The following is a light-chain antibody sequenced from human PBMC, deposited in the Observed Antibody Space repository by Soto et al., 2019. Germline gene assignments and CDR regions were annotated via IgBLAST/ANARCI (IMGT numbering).Light chain of an antibody. CDR3: SSYTSSVTLV. CDR1: SSDVGGYNF. Sequence: QSALTQPASVSGSPGQSITISCTGTSSDVGGYNFVSWYQRHPGKAPKLMIYEVSNRPSGVSYRFSGSKSGNTASLTISGLQAEDEADYYCSSYTSSVTLVFGGGTQLTVL. V-gene: IGLV2-14*01. CDR2: EVS. J-gene: IGLJ2*01.